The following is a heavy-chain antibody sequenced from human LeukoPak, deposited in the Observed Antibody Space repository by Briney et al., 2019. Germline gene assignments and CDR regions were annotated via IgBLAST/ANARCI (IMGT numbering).Heavy chain of an antibody. V-gene: IGHV4-59*08. CDR2: IHYTGST. CDR3: ATSGGIAAQDYFDY. CDR1: GGSISGSH. Sequence: SETLSLTCLVSGGSISGSHWSWIRQPPGKGLEWIGYIHYTGSTDYNPSLRSRVTLSIDMSKNQFSLKLSSVTAADTAVYYCATSGGIAAQDYFDYWGQGTLVTVSS. J-gene: IGHJ4*02. D-gene: IGHD6-13*01.